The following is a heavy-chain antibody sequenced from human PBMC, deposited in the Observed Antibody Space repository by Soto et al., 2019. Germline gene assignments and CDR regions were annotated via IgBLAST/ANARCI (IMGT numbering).Heavy chain of an antibody. CDR3: ARDRSWSTSPYFAY. V-gene: IGHV3-33*01. CDR1: GFTFSSYG. D-gene: IGHD2-2*01. CDR2: IWYDGSNK. J-gene: IGHJ4*02. Sequence: GGSLRLSCAASGFTFSSYGMHWVRQAPGKGLEWVAVIWYDGSNKYYADSVKGRFTISRDNSKNTLYLQMSSLRAEDTAVYYCARDRSWSTSPYFAYWGQGTRVTVPS.